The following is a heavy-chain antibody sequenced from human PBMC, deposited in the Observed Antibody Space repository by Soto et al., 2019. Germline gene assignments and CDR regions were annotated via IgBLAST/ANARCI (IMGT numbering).Heavy chain of an antibody. CDR3: ARDSSLYGSGSYNGMDV. J-gene: IGHJ6*02. Sequence: KTSETLSLTCTVSGGSISSGGYYWSWIRQHPGKGLEWIGYIYYSGSTYYNPSLKSRVTISVDTSKNQFSLKLSSVTAADTAVYYCARDSSLYGSGSYNGMDVWGQGTTVTVSS. CDR2: IYYSGST. V-gene: IGHV4-31*03. CDR1: GGSISSGGYY. D-gene: IGHD3-10*01.